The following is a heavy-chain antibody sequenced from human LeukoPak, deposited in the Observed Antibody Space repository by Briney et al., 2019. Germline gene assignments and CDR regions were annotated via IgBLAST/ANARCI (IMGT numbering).Heavy chain of an antibody. CDR3: ARGGGLDV. CDR1: GFTSSSYW. D-gene: IGHD3-16*01. V-gene: IGHV3-7*03. J-gene: IGHJ6*02. Sequence: GGSLRLSCAASGFTSSSYWMNWARQAPGKGLEWVASINHNGNVSYYVDSVKGRFTISRDNAKNSLYLQMSNLRAEDTAVYFCARGGGLDVWGQGATVTVSS. CDR2: INHNGNVS.